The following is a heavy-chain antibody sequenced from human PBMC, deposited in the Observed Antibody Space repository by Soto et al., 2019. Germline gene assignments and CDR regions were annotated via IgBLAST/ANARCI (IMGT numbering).Heavy chain of an antibody. D-gene: IGHD3-16*01. CDR3: ARDRVMLTFGGASEEWGIDS. CDR2: IYYGGST. Sequence: SETLSLTCTVSGGSISSYYWSWIRQPPGKGLEWIGYIYYGGSTNYNPSLKSRVTISVDTSKNQFSLKLNSVTAADTAVYYCARDRVMLTFGGASEEWGIDSWGQGTLVTVSS. J-gene: IGHJ4*02. V-gene: IGHV4-59*12. CDR1: GGSISSYY.